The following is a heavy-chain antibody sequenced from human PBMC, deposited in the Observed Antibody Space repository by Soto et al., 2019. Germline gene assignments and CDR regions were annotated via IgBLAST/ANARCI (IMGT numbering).Heavy chain of an antibody. Sequence: SETLSLTCAVYGGSFSGYYWSWIRQPPGKGLEWIGEINHSGSTNYNPSLKSRVTISVDTSKNQFSLKLSSVTAADTAVYYCARGGSSSWYGFYFFDNWGPGTLVTVSS. J-gene: IGHJ4*02. D-gene: IGHD6-13*01. CDR1: GGSFSGYY. V-gene: IGHV4-34*01. CDR2: INHSGST. CDR3: ARGGSSSWYGFYFFDN.